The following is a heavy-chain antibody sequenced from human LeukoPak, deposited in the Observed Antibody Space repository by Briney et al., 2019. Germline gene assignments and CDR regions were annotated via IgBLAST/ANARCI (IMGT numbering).Heavy chain of an antibody. CDR3: ARGVGATLYYYYGMDV. V-gene: IGHV3-48*04. CDR2: ISSSSAI. CDR1: GFTFSSYS. J-gene: IGHJ6*02. D-gene: IGHD1-26*01. Sequence: GGSLRLSCAASGFTFSSYSMNWVRQAPGKGLEWVAYISSSSAIYHADSVKGRFTISRDNAKNSLYLQMNSLRAGDTAVYYCARGVGATLYYYYGMDVWGQGTTVTVSS.